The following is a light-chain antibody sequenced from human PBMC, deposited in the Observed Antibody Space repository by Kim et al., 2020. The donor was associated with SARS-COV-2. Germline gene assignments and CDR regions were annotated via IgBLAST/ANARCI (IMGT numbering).Light chain of an antibody. V-gene: IGKV1-27*01. CDR2: AAS. CDR1: QDISNY. CDR3: QKCDSAPWT. Sequence: ASVGDRVTITCRASQDISNYLAWFQPKPGKAPKLLIYAASALQPGVPSRFSGSGSGTDFTLTVTSLQPEDVATYYCQKCDSAPWTFGQGTKVDIK. J-gene: IGKJ1*01.